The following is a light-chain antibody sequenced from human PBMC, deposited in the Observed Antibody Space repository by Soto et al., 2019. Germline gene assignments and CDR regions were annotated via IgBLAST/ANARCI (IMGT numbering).Light chain of an antibody. J-gene: IGKJ3*01. CDR1: ESIGSN. Sequence: ELVMTQSPATLSVSPGERATVSCRASESIGSNLAWYQQKAGQAPRLLIYRASSRATGTPPRFSGSGSGTEFTLTISSLQSEDVAVYYCLQYKHWPWGLFGPGT. CDR3: LQYKHWPWGL. CDR2: RAS. V-gene: IGKV3-15*01.